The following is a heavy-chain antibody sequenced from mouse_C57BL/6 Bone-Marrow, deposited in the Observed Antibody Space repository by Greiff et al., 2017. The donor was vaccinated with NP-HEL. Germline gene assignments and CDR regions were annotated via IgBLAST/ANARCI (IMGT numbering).Heavy chain of an antibody. CDR1: GFTFSSYG. CDR2: ISSGGSYT. V-gene: IGHV5-6*01. Sequence: EVQLQESGGDLVKPGGSLKLSCAASGFTFSSYGMSWVRQTPDKRLEWVATISSGGSYTYYPDSVKGRFTISRDNAKNTLYLQMSSLKSEDTAMYYCARSHLGFAYWGQGTLVTVSA. CDR3: ARSHLGFAY. J-gene: IGHJ3*01.